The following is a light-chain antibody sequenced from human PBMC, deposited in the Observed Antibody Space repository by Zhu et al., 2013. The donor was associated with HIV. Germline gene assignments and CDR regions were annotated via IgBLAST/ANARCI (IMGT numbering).Light chain of an antibody. CDR2: DDD. Sequence: SYVLTQPPSVSLAPGRAAKISCTGDNIATKSVHWYQKRPGQAPVLVIYDDDDRPSGIPQRISGSNSGDTANLTITRVEDGDEADYYCQVWDSSSDHYVFATGTKVTVL. J-gene: IGLJ1*01. CDR1: NIATKS. V-gene: IGLV3-21*04. CDR3: QVWDSSSDHYV.